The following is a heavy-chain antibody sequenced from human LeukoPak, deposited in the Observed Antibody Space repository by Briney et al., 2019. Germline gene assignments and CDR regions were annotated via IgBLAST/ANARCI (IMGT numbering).Heavy chain of an antibody. J-gene: IGHJ3*02. D-gene: IGHD6-19*01. Sequence: SETLSLTCTVSGGSISSYFWSWIRQPPGKGLEYIGYIYYSGSTNYSPSLKSRATISVDTSRNQVSLRLSSVTAADTAVYYCARPHRDSSGWRDAFDIWGQGTMVTVSS. CDR3: ARPHRDSSGWRDAFDI. CDR1: GGSISSYF. V-gene: IGHV4-59*08. CDR2: IYYSGST.